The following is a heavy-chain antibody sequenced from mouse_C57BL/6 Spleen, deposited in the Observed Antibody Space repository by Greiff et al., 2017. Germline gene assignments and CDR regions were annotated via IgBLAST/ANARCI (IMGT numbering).Heavy chain of an antibody. V-gene: IGHV1-80*01. J-gene: IGHJ2*01. D-gene: IGHD2-4*01. CDR1: GYAFSSYW. CDR3: AREAYDYDGNYFDY. Sequence: QVQLQQSGAELVKPGASVKISCKASGYAFSSYWMNWVKQRPGKGLEWIGQIYPGDGDTNYNGKFKGKATLTADKSSSTAYMQLSSLTSEDSAVYCCAREAYDYDGNYFDYWGQGTTLTVSS. CDR2: IYPGDGDT.